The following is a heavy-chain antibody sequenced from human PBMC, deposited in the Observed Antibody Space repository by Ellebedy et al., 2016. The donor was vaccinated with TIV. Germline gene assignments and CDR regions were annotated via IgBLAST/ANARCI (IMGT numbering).Heavy chain of an antibody. Sequence: SVKVSXXASGGTFSSYAISWVRQAPGQGLEWMGRIIPILGIANYAQKFQGRVTITADKSTSTAYMELSSLRSEDTAVYYCARDRPTVTAGPGNDYWGQGTLVTVSS. CDR3: ARDRPTVTAGPGNDY. J-gene: IGHJ4*02. V-gene: IGHV1-69*04. CDR2: IIPILGIA. D-gene: IGHD4-11*01. CDR1: GGTFSSYA.